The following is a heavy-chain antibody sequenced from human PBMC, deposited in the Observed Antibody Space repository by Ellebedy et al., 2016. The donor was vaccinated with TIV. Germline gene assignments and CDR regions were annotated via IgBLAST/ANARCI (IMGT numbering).Heavy chain of an antibody. CDR2: ISSSSSYI. D-gene: IGHD3-3*01. V-gene: IGHV3-21*01. CDR1: GFTFSSYS. J-gene: IGHJ4*02. CDR3: ARVSENYDFWSVDY. Sequence: GESLKISXAASGFTFSSYSMNWVRQAPGKGLEWVSSISSSSSYIYYADSVKGRFTISRDNAKNSLYLQMNSLRAEDTAVYYCARVSENYDFWSVDYWGQGTLVTVSS.